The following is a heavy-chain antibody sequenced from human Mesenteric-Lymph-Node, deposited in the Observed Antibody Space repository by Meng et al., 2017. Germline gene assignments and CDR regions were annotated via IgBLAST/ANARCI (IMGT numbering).Heavy chain of an antibody. D-gene: IGHD2-8*02. J-gene: IGHJ4*02. CDR1: GFTFSNYA. CDR3: TKRICTGGACCGFDY. V-gene: IGHV3-23*01. CDR2: ITPSGSNT. Sequence: GGSLRLSCAASGFTFSNYAVNWVRQAPGKGLEWVSGITPSGSNTYYADSVKGRFTLSRDNSKNTVNLQMNSLRAEDTAIYFCTKRICTGGACCGFDYWGQGTLVTASS.